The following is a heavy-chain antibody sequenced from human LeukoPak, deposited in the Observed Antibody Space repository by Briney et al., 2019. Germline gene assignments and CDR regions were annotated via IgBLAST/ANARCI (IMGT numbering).Heavy chain of an antibody. CDR1: GGSISSYY. J-gene: IGHJ3*02. V-gene: IGHV4-59*08. Sequence: SETLSLTCTVSGGSISSYYWSWIRQPPGKGLEWIGYIYYSGSTNYNPSLKSRVTMSVDTSKNQFSLRLSSVTAADTAVYYCARRGYDADAFDIWGQGTMVTVSS. CDR2: IYYSGST. CDR3: ARRGYDADAFDI. D-gene: IGHD5-12*01.